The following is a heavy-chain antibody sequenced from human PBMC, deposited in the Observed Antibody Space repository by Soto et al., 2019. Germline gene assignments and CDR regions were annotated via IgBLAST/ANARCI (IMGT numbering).Heavy chain of an antibody. Sequence: ASVKVSCKASGYTFSSYYLHWVRQAPGQGLEWMGIINPSGGSTSYAQKFQGRVTMTRDTSTSIVYMELSSLRSEDTAVYCCARASGSYYYYGMDVWGQGTTVTVYS. D-gene: IGHD1-26*01. CDR3: ARASGSYYYYGMDV. J-gene: IGHJ6*02. CDR1: GYTFSSYY. V-gene: IGHV1-46*01. CDR2: INPSGGST.